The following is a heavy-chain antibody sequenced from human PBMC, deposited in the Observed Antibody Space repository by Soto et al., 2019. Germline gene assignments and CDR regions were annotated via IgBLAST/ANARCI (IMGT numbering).Heavy chain of an antibody. J-gene: IGHJ6*02. D-gene: IGHD4-4*01. V-gene: IGHV4-31*03. CDR1: GGSISSGSYY. CDR2: IYYTGST. CDR3: AMGTTVNLYYYYGLDV. Sequence: SETLSLTCTVSGGSISSGSYYWNWIRQHPGKGLEWIGNIYYTGSTFYNPSLKSRVIISVDTSKNQFSLKLSSVTAADTAVYFCAMGTTVNLYYYYGLDVWGQGTPVTVSS.